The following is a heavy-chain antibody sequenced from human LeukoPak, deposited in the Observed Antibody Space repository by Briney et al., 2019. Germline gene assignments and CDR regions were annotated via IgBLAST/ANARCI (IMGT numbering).Heavy chain of an antibody. Sequence: PGGSLRLSCAASGFTFSNAWMSWVRQAPGKGLEWVGRIKSKTDGGTTDYAAPVKGRFTISRDDSKNTLYLQMNSLKTEDTAVYYCTTPVSGDYPFDYWGQGTLVTVSS. D-gene: IGHD4-17*01. CDR2: IKSKTDGGTT. V-gene: IGHV3-15*01. CDR1: GFTFSNAW. J-gene: IGHJ4*02. CDR3: TTPVSGDYPFDY.